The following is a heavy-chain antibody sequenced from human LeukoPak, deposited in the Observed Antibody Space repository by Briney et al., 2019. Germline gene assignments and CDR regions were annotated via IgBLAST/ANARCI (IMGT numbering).Heavy chain of an antibody. CDR2: INHSVST. D-gene: IGHD2-2*01. Sequence: SETLSLTCAVYGGSFSGYYWSWIRQPPGKGLEWIGEINHSVSTNYNPSLKSRVTISVDTSKNQFSLKLSSVTAADTAVYNCAREGCSSTSCYRLGYWGQGTLVTVSS. CDR1: GGSFSGYY. V-gene: IGHV4-34*01. J-gene: IGHJ4*02. CDR3: AREGCSSTSCYRLGY.